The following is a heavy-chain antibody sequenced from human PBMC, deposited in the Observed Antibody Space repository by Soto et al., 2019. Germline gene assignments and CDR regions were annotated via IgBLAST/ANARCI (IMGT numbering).Heavy chain of an antibody. CDR2: ISAYNGNT. D-gene: IGHD2-2*01. CDR3: AREVVVPAFYYYYMDV. J-gene: IGHJ6*03. CDR1: GYTFTSYG. Sequence: VASVKVSCKASGYTFTSYGISWVRQAPGQGLEWMGWISAYNGNTNYAQKLQGRVTMTTDTSTSTAYMELRSLRSDDTAVYYCAREVVVPAFYYYYMDVWGKGTTVTVSS. V-gene: IGHV1-18*01.